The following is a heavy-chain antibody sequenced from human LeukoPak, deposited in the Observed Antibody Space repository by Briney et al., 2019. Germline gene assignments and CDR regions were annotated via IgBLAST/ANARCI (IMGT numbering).Heavy chain of an antibody. CDR3: AKNHGGWYPVLFDY. J-gene: IGHJ4*02. CDR2: IGGSGGST. Sequence: GGSLRHSCGAPGYNLCYHAVSRVPQAPAKGVERVSPIGGSGGSTYCADSVQGRFSISRDNSQNTLYLQMNSLSAEDTAIYYCAKNHGGWYPVLFDYWGQGPLVTVS. V-gene: IGHV3-23*01. CDR1: GYNLCYHA. D-gene: IGHD6-19*01.